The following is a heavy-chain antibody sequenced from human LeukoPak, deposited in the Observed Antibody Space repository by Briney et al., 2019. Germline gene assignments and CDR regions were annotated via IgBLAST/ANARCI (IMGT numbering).Heavy chain of an antibody. CDR1: AFTFSIYA. V-gene: IGHV3-23*01. CDR3: ASSASLDAFDI. D-gene: IGHD2-15*01. CDR2: ISGSGGST. J-gene: IGHJ3*02. Sequence: GGSLRLSCAASAFTFSIYAMSWVRQAPGKGLGWVSTISGSGGSTHYAASVKGRFTISRDNAKNSLYLQMNSLRAEDTAVYYCASSASLDAFDIWGQGTMVTVSS.